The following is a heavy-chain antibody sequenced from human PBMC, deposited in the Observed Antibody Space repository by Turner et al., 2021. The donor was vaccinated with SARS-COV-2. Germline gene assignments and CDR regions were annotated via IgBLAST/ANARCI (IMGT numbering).Heavy chain of an antibody. CDR2: IYYSGST. CDR3: AGEVVVPAAILGAVYGMDV. V-gene: IGHV4-39*01. CDR1: GGSISSSSYY. J-gene: IGHJ6*02. D-gene: IGHD2-2*02. Sequence: QLQLQESGPGLVKPSETLSLTCTVSGGSISSSSYYWGWTRQPPGKGLEWIWSIYYSGSTYYNPTLKSRVTISVDTSKNQFSLKLSSVTAADTAVYYCAGEVVVPAAILGAVYGMDVWGQGTTVTVSS.